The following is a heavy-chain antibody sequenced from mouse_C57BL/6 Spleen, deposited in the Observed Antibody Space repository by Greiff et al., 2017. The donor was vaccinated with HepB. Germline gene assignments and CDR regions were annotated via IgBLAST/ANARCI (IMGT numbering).Heavy chain of an antibody. Sequence: VQLQQSGPELVKPGASVKMSCKASGYTFTDYNMNWVKQSHGKSLEWIGYINPNNGGTSYNQKFKGKATLTVNKSSSTAYMELRSLTSEDAAVYYCARDEDYDSQYYFDYWGQGTTLTVSS. CDR2: INPNNGGT. D-gene: IGHD2-4*01. V-gene: IGHV1-22*01. CDR1: GYTFTDYN. J-gene: IGHJ2*01. CDR3: ARDEDYDSQYYFDY.